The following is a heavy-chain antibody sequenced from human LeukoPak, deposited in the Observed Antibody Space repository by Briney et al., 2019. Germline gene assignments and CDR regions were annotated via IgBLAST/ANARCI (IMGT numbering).Heavy chain of an antibody. CDR2: ISSSGNTI. J-gene: IGHJ4*02. CDR1: GFTFSDYY. D-gene: IGHD1-26*01. V-gene: IGHV3-11*04. CDR3: ARDRSGSYYGGENYFDY. Sequence: GGSLRLSCADSGFTFSDYYMSWIRHAPGKWLEWVSYISSSGNTIYYADSVKGRFTISRDNAKNSLYLQMNSLRAEDTAVYYCARDRSGSYYGGENYFDYWGQGTLVTVSS.